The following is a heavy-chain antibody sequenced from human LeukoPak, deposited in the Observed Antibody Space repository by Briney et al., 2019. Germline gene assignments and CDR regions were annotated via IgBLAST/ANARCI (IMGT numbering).Heavy chain of an antibody. D-gene: IGHD2-15*01. J-gene: IGHJ6*03. Sequence: ASVKVSCKASGYTFTSYGISWVRQAPGQGLEWMGRIIPILGIANYAQKFQGRVTITADKSTSTAYMELSSLRSEDTAVYYCARDHIYGGYRPYYYYYYMDVWGKGTTVTVSS. V-gene: IGHV1-69*04. CDR2: IIPILGIA. CDR1: GYTFTSYG. CDR3: ARDHIYGGYRPYYYYYYMDV.